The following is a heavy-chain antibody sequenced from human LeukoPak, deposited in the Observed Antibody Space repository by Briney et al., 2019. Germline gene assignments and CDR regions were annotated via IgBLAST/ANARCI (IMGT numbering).Heavy chain of an antibody. V-gene: IGHV3-74*01. J-gene: IGHJ4*02. CDR2: INSDGSWT. CDR3: VSFYETY. CDR1: GNYW. Sequence: GGSLRLSCAASGNYWMHWVRQAPGKGLVWVSHINSDGSWTGYADSVKGRFTISKDNAKNTVYLQMNNLRAEDTVVYYCVSFYETYWGRGTLVTVSS. D-gene: IGHD2-2*01.